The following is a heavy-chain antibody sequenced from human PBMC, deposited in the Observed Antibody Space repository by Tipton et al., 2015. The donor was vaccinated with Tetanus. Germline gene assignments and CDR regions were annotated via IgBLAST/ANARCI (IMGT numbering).Heavy chain of an antibody. CDR2: VSYDGSSK. CDR1: GFTFRSYG. Sequence: RSLRLSCAASGFTFRSYGMHWVRRAPGKGLEWVALVSYDGSSKVHADSVKGRFTISRDNSNNTLYLQMNNLRTEDTAIYYCARDDDPIGNGLDVWGQGTTVTVSS. D-gene: IGHD2/OR15-2a*01. CDR3: ARDDDPIGNGLDV. V-gene: IGHV3-30*03. J-gene: IGHJ6*02.